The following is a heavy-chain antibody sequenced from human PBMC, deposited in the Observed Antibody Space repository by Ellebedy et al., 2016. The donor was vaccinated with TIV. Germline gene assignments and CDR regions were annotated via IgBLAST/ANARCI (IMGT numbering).Heavy chain of an antibody. CDR3: ARDAVPNFYCYGMDV. Sequence: GESLKISXAASGFTFSSHAMHWVRQAPGKGLEWVAVISYDGDDKYYADSVKGRFTISRDDSKNTLYLQLNSLKAEDPAVYSCARDAVPNFYCYGMDVWGQGTTVTVSS. D-gene: IGHD6-19*01. J-gene: IGHJ6*02. V-gene: IGHV3-30*04. CDR2: ISYDGDDK. CDR1: GFTFSSHA.